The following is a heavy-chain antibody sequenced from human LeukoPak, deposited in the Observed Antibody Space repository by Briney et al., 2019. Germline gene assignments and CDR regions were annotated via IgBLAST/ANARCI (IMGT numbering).Heavy chain of an antibody. CDR2: FYSGGST. Sequence: GGSLRLSCAASGFTVSTNYMSWVRQAPGKGLEWVSVFYSGGSTYYADSVKGRFTISRDNSKNTLYLQMNSLRAEDTAVYYCASHDPRYGYNLYWGQGTLVTVSS. D-gene: IGHD5-24*01. V-gene: IGHV3-66*04. J-gene: IGHJ4*02. CDR1: GFTVSTNY. CDR3: ASHDPRYGYNLY.